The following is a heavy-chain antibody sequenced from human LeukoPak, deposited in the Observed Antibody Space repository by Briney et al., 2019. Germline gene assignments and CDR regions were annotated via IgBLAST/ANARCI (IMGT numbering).Heavy chain of an antibody. CDR3: ARGSAIFGVVSHYYYYYMDV. CDR1: GFMFVDHG. CDR2: INWNGGST. D-gene: IGHD3-3*01. J-gene: IGHJ6*03. V-gene: IGHV3-20*04. Sequence: GGSLRLSCAASGFMFVDHGMTWVRQVPWKGLEWVSGINWNGGSTGYVDSVKGRFTISRDNAKDVLFLQMNNLRAEDTAFYYCARGSAIFGVVSHYYYYYMDVWGKGTTVTVSS.